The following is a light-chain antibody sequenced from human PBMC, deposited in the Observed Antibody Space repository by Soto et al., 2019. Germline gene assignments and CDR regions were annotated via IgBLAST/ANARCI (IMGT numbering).Light chain of an antibody. Sequence: DIQMTQSPSSVSASVGDGVTITCRASQGIGSWLAWYQQKPGKAPTLLISAASSLQSGVPSRFSGSGSGTDFTLTISSLQPEDFATYYCQQANSFPLTFGGGTKVEIK. CDR2: AAS. CDR1: QGIGSW. J-gene: IGKJ4*01. CDR3: QQANSFPLT. V-gene: IGKV1-12*01.